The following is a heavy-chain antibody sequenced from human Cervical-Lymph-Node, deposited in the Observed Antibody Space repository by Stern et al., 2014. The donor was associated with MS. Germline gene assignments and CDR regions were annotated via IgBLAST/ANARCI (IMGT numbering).Heavy chain of an antibody. D-gene: IGHD3-3*01. J-gene: IGHJ5*02. CDR1: GDSITRSDYH. CDR3: ARHTYDSWTDYCDWFDP. CDR2: VSYTKTT. V-gene: IGHV4-39*01. Sequence: QVQLQESGPGLVKPSETLSLTCTVSGDSITRSDYHWGWIRQPPGKGLEWIGSVSYTKTTFYNPSLKSRVTLSMGVSRNQFSLKLTSVTSADTAVYYCARHTYDSWTDYCDWFDPWGPGTLATVSS.